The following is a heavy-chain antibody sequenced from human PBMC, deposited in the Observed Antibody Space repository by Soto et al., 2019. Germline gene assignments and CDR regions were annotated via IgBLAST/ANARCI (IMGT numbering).Heavy chain of an antibody. CDR1: GFTFTYAW. D-gene: IGHD4-4*01. J-gene: IGHJ6*02. CDR2: IKGKTDGGTT. CDR3: TTDDHSNSYYGYTMEV. V-gene: IGHV3-15*07. Sequence: EVQLVESGGGLVKPGESLRLSCAASGFTFTYAWLNWVRQVPGKGLEWVGRIKGKTDGGTTDYAAPVKGRFTISRDDSKNTLYLQMNNLKTEDTAVYYCTTDDHSNSYYGYTMEVWGRGTTVTVSS.